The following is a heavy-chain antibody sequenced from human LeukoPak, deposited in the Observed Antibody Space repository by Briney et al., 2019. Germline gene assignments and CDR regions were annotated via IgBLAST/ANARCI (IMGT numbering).Heavy chain of an antibody. J-gene: IGHJ4*02. CDR1: GFTFSNSW. D-gene: IGHD6-25*01. Sequence: GGSLRLSCPASGFTFSNSWMAWVRQAPGKGLEWVANIKPDGSERYYVDSAKGRFTISKDNAKNSLYLQMNSLRVEDTAIYYCARSAAGLDYWGQGTLVTVSS. V-gene: IGHV3-7*01. CDR2: IKPDGSER. CDR3: ARSAAGLDY.